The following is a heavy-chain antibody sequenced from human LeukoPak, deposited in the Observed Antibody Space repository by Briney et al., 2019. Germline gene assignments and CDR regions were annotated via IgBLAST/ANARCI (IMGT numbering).Heavy chain of an antibody. CDR3: ARRAGDYSHPYDY. CDR1: GLTVSSNC. V-gene: IGHV3-53*01. CDR2: IYSGGNT. D-gene: IGHD3-22*01. Sequence: SGGSLRLSCAASGLTVSSNCMSWGRQAPGKGRGWVSFIYSGGNTYYEASVKGRFIISRENYKNTFHHQMNSLRAEDTAMYYCARRAGDYSHPYDYWGQGTLVTVSS. J-gene: IGHJ4*02.